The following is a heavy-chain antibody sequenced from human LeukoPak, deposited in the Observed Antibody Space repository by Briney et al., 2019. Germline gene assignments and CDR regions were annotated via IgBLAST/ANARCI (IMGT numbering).Heavy chain of an antibody. CDR3: ARHGTSGTNLNWFDP. V-gene: IGHV4-59*01. CDR2: IYYSGST. Sequence: PSETLSLTCTVSGGSISSFYWSWLRQPPGKGLEWIGYIYYSGSTNYNPSLKSRVTISVDTSKNQFSLKLSSVTAADTAVYYCARHGTSGTNLNWFDPWGQGTLVTVSS. D-gene: IGHD1-1*01. J-gene: IGHJ5*02. CDR1: GGSISSFY.